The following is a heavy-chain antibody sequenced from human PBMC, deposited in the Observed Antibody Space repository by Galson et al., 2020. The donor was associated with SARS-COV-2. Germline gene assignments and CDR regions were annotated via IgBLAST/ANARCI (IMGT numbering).Heavy chain of an antibody. Sequence: GGSLRLSCAASGFTFSNAWMSWVRQAPGTGLEWVGRIKSKTDGGTTDYAAPVKGRFTISRDDSKNTLYLQMNSLKTEDTAVYYCTTDRFPEEGYGQYYYYYYMDVWGKGTTVTVSS. D-gene: IGHD5-18*01. CDR3: TTDRFPEEGYGQYYYYYYMDV. J-gene: IGHJ6*03. CDR2: IKSKTDGGTT. V-gene: IGHV3-15*01. CDR1: GFTFSNAW.